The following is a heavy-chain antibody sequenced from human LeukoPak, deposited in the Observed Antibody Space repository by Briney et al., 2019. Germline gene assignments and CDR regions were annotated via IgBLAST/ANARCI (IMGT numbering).Heavy chain of an antibody. CDR2: INPSGGST. Sequence: ASVKVSCKASGYTFTSYYMHWVRQAPGQGLEWMGIINPSGGSTSYAQKFQGRVTMTRDTSTSTVYMELSSLRSEDTAVYYCAGVDSSGYPPWSFDYWGQGTLVTVSS. CDR3: AGVDSSGYPPWSFDY. J-gene: IGHJ4*02. V-gene: IGHV1-46*01. D-gene: IGHD3-22*01. CDR1: GYTFTSYY.